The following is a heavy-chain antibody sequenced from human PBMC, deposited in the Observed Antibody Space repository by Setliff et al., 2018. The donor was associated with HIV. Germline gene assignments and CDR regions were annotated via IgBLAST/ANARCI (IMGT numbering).Heavy chain of an antibody. J-gene: IGHJ4*02. CDR3: AKAARDYYDSSGYYIGMDY. CDR2: ISGSAGST. V-gene: IGHV3-23*01. CDR1: GFTFSSYA. Sequence: PGGSLRLSCAASGFTFSSYAMSWVRQAPGKGLDWVSAISGSAGSTYYADSVKGRFTISRDNSKSTLYLQMNSLRAEDTAVYYCAKAARDYYDSSGYYIGMDYWGRGTLVTVSS. D-gene: IGHD3-22*01.